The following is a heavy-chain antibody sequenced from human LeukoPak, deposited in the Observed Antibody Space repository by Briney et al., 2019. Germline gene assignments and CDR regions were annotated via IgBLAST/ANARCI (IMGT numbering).Heavy chain of an antibody. D-gene: IGHD4-17*01. CDR2: IYYNGNT. Sequence: SQTLSLTCTVSGGSISGATYYWSWIRQHPGKGLEWIGYIYYNGNTYYNPSLKSRVTISVDTSKNQFSLKLSSVTAADTAVYYCARDKVDYGDRSGFDYWGQGTLVTVSS. J-gene: IGHJ4*02. CDR3: ARDKVDYGDRSGFDY. V-gene: IGHV4-31*03. CDR1: GGSISGATYY.